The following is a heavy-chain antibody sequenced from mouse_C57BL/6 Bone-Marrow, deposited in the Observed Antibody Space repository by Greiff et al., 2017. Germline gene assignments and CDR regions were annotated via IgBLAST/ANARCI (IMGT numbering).Heavy chain of an antibody. V-gene: IGHV1-81*01. CDR2: IYPRSGNT. CDR3: ARGRITTVVAPFAY. D-gene: IGHD1-1*01. CDR1: GYTFTSYG. J-gene: IGHJ3*01. Sequence: QVQLQQSGAELARPGASVKLSCKASGYTFTSYGISWVKQRTGQGLEWIGEIYPRSGNTYYNEKFKGKATLTADKSSSTAYMGLRSLTSDDSAVYFCARGRITTVVAPFAYWGQGTLVTVSA.